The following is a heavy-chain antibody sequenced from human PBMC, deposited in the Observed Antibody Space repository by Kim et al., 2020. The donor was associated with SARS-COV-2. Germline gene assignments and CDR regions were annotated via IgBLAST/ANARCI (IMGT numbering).Heavy chain of an antibody. V-gene: IGHV3-66*02. J-gene: IGHJ6*02. D-gene: IGHD2-15*01. CDR1: GFTVSSNY. Sequence: GGSLRLSCAASGFTVSSNYMSWVRQAPGKGLEWVSVIYSGGSTYYADSVKGRFTISRDNSKNTLYLQMNSLRAEDTAVYYCASSVVVAATHYYYYGMDVWGQGTTVTVSS. CDR2: IYSGGST. CDR3: ASSVVVAATHYYYYGMDV.